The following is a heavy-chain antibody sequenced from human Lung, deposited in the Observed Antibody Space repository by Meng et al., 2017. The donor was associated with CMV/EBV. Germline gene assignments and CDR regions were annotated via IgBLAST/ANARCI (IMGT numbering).Heavy chain of an antibody. J-gene: IGHJ4*02. CDR3: ARTYHYGWRNHHYLDY. V-gene: IGHV7-4-1*02. CDR2: GDTGTGRT. CDR1: FFTHY. D-gene: IGHD3-16*02. Sequence: FFTHYQNWVRQAPGQGLERIGMGDTGTGRTTYAKDFAGRFVISSNIAVNTTYLHISSLTADDTAIYFCARTYHYGWRNHHYLDYWGQGTLVTVSS.